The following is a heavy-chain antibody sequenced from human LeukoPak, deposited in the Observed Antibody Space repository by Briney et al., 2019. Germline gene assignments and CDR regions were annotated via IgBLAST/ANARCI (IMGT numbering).Heavy chain of an antibody. D-gene: IGHD3-22*01. J-gene: IGHJ4*02. V-gene: IGHV3-74*01. Sequence: GGSLRLSCAASGFTFSSYWMHRVRQAPGKGLVWVSRINSDGSSTSYADSVKGRFTISRDNAKNTLYLQMNSLRAEDTAVYYCASGAYYYDSSGYYYAGYWGQGTLVTVSS. CDR2: INSDGSST. CDR3: ASGAYYYDSSGYYYAGY. CDR1: GFTFSSYW.